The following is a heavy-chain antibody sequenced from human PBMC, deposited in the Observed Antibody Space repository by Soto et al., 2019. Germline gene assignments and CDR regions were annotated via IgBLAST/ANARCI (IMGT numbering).Heavy chain of an antibody. CDR1: GFTFSDYY. CDR2: ISSSSSYT. J-gene: IGHJ6*02. CDR3: ARSTLPNYYYYGMDV. V-gene: IGHV3-11*06. Sequence: GSLRLSCAASGFTFSDYYMSWIRQAPGKGLEWVSYISSSSSYTNYADSVKGRFTISRDNAKNSLYLQMNSLRAEDTAVYYCARSTLPNYYYYGMDVWGQGTTVTVSS.